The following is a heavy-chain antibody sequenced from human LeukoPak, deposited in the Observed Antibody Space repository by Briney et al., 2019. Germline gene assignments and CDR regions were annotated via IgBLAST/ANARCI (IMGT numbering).Heavy chain of an antibody. CDR3: AKGIFGVIHNGIDV. CDR1: GFTFPTYS. CDR2: IIPAGDDM. J-gene: IGHJ6*02. Sequence: GGSLRLSCVAPGFTFPTYSMAWVRQAPGKGLDWVSSIIPAGDDMYYADSVKGRFSISRDNPKNTLYLQMHSLRAEDRAIYYCAKGIFGVIHNGIDVWGQGTAVTVSS. V-gene: IGHV3-23*01. D-gene: IGHD3-3*01.